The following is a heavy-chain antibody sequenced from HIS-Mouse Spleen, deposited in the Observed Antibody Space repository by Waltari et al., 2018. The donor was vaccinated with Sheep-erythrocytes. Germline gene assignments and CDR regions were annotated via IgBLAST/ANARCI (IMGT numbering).Heavy chain of an antibody. J-gene: IGHJ5*02. CDR3: AKDGGGNWFDP. D-gene: IGHD3-10*01. CDR1: GFTFSSYG. V-gene: IGHV3-30*18. Sequence: QVQLVESGGGVVQPGRSLRLSCAASGFTFSSYGMHWVRQAQGKGLEWVAVISDDGINKYNGESGKGRFTISRDNSKTTLYLQMNSLRAEDTAVYYCAKDGGGNWFDPWGQGTLVTVSS. CDR2: ISDDGINK.